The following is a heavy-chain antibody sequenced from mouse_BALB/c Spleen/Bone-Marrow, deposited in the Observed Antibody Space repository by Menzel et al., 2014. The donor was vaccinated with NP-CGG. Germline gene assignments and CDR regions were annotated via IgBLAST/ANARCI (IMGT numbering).Heavy chain of an antibody. D-gene: IGHD1-1*01. CDR1: GYTFTSYW. CDR3: AAYYGSSYWAMDY. V-gene: IGHV1-87*01. CDR2: IYPGDGDT. Sequence: QVQLKQSGAELARPGASVKLSCKASGYTFTSYWMQWVKQRPGQGLEWIGAIYPGDGDTRYTQKFKGKATLTADKSSSTAYMQLSSLASEDSAVYYCAAYYGSSYWAMDYWGQGTSVTVSS. J-gene: IGHJ4*01.